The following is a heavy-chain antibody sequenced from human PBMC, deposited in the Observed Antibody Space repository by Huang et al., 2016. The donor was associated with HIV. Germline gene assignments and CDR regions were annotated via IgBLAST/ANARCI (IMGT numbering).Heavy chain of an antibody. CDR3: ARENEFCGSTNCHHYYYGLDV. CDR1: GGSISHYY. Sequence: QVQLQESGPGLVKPSETLSLTCTVSGGSISHYYWSWIRQSAGKGLEWIGRFYTRGNTNYNPSLRSRGTMSVDTSKNQFSLRLSSVTAADTAVYYCARENEFCGSTNCHHYYYGLDVWGQGTTVTVSS. J-gene: IGHJ6*02. D-gene: IGHD2-2*01. V-gene: IGHV4-4*07. CDR2: FYTRGNT.